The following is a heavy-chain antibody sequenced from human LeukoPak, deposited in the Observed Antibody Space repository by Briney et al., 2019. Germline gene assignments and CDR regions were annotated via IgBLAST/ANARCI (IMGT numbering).Heavy chain of an antibody. Sequence: PGGSLRLSCAASGFTFSTSGMHWVRQAPGKGLEWVAVIWYDGSNKYYADSVKGRFTIPRDNSKNTLYLQMNSLRAEDTAVYYCAKDQEGGNDSSGPSFDYWGQGTLVTVSS. CDR1: GFTFSTSG. J-gene: IGHJ4*02. CDR2: IWYDGSNK. CDR3: AKDQEGGNDSSGPSFDY. V-gene: IGHV3-33*06. D-gene: IGHD3-22*01.